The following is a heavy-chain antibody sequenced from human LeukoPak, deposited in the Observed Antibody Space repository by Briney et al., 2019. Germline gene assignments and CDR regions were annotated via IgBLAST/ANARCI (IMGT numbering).Heavy chain of an antibody. CDR2: ISYDGSNK. Sequence: GGSLRLSCAASGFTFSSYAMHWVRQAPGKGLEWVAVISYDGSNKYYADSVKGRFTISRDNSKNTLYLQMNSLRAEDTAVYYCARDSSANYFDYWGQGTLVTVSS. J-gene: IGHJ4*02. V-gene: IGHV3-30-3*01. D-gene: IGHD6-19*01. CDR3: ARDSSANYFDY. CDR1: GFTFSSYA.